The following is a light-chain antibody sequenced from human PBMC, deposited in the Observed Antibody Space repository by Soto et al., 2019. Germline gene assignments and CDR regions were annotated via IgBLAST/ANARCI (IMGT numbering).Light chain of an antibody. V-gene: IGKV3-20*01. J-gene: IGKJ4*01. CDR3: QQYGSSVLT. CDR1: QSVSSTY. Sequence: EIVLTQSPGTLSLSPGERATLSCRASQSVSSTYLAWYQHKPGQAPRLLIYGASSRATGIPDRFSGSGSGPDFTLIISRLEPEDFAVYYCQQYGSSVLTFGGGIKVEIK. CDR2: GAS.